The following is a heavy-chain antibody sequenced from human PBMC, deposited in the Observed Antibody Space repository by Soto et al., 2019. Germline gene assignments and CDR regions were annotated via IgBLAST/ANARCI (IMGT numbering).Heavy chain of an antibody. CDR3: AAVGLGSYLFDY. V-gene: IGHV4-34*01. CDR2: INHSGST. Sequence: PSETLSLTCAVYGGSFSGYFLSWIRQPPGKGLEWIGEINHSGSTNYNPSLKSRVTISVDTSKNQFSLKLSSVTAADTAVYYCAAVGLGSYLFDYWGQGTLVTVSS. CDR1: GGSFSGYF. J-gene: IGHJ4*02. D-gene: IGHD3-10*01.